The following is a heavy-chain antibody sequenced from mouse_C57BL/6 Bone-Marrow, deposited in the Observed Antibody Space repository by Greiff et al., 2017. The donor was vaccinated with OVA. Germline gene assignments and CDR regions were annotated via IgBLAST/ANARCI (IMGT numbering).Heavy chain of an antibody. CDR1: GYAFSSYW. J-gene: IGHJ2*01. CDR3: ARFPIFYYSSALFDY. V-gene: IGHV1-80*01. Sequence: QVQLQQSGAELVKPGASVKISCKASGYAFSSYWMKWVKQRPGKGLEGIGQIEPRGRETNNNGKNKSKTTLTANKSTNTVYMQLSNLTSEDSAVYFSARFPIFYYSSALFDYWGQGTTLTVSS. CDR2: IEPRGRET. D-gene: IGHD1-1*01.